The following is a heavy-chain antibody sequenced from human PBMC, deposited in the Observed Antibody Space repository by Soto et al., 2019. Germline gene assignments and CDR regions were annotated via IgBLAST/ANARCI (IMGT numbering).Heavy chain of an antibody. D-gene: IGHD3-9*01. CDR3: ARADYDILTGYPGWFDP. Sequence: ASVKVSCKASGYTFTGYYMHWVRQAPGQGLEWMGWINPNSGGTNYAQKFQGWVTMTRDTPISTAYMELSRLRSDDTAVYYCARADYDILTGYPGWFDPWGQGTLVTVSS. J-gene: IGHJ5*02. V-gene: IGHV1-2*04. CDR1: GYTFTGYY. CDR2: INPNSGGT.